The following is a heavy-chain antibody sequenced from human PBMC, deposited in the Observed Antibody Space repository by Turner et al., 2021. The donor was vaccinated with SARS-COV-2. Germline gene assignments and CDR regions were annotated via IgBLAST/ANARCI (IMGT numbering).Heavy chain of an antibody. D-gene: IGHD2-8*01. CDR1: GYTFSIYD. CDR3: SDLMVIRDTIRGAQASNYGMDV. Sequence: VSCKASGYTFSIYDINWVRQATGQGIEWMGWMNPDRGDTGYAQKFSGRVTMTRDTFLFSSRRRHTRLGSDGSSDVCSSDLMVIRDTIRGAQASNYGMDVWGQGTTVTVSS. V-gene: IGHV1-8*01. J-gene: IGHJ6*02. CDR2: MNPDRGDT.